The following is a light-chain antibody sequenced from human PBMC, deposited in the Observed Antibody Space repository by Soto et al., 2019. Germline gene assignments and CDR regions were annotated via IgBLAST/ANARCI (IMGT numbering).Light chain of an antibody. CDR1: QSVTSN. V-gene: IGKV3-15*01. CDR2: DTS. Sequence: VMTQSPATLSVSPGEGATLSCRAIQSVTSNYLAWYQQKPGQAPRLLIYDTSTRATGIPARFSGSGSGTEFTLTISSLQSEDFAVYYCQQYSNWPPITFGQGTRLEI. CDR3: QQYSNWPPIT. J-gene: IGKJ5*01.